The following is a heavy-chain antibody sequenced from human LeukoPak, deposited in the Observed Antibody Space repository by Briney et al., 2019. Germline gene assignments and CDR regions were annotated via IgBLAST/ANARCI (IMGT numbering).Heavy chain of an antibody. Sequence: SETLSLTCTVSGGSISSYYWSWIRQPPGKGLEWIGNIYDRGSTKYNPSLKSRVAISVDTSKNQFSLRLSSVTAADTAVYYCARGRTFDNWGQGTLVTVSS. J-gene: IGHJ4*02. V-gene: IGHV4-59*01. CDR2: IYDRGST. CDR1: GGSISSYY. CDR3: ARGRTFDN.